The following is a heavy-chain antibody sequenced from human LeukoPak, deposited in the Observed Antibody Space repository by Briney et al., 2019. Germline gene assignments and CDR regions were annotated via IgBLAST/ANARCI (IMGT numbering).Heavy chain of an antibody. CDR3: ARGLGGDQGYFDL. CDR2: ITTTDTTK. CDR1: GFTFSSYE. V-gene: IGHV3-48*03. D-gene: IGHD3-10*01. Sequence: GGSLRLSCAASGFTFSSYEMNWVRQGPGKGLEWISYITTTDTTKYYTDSVKGRFTISRDNAKNSLYLQMNSLRTEDTALHYCARGLGGDQGYFDLWGRGTLATVSS. J-gene: IGHJ2*01.